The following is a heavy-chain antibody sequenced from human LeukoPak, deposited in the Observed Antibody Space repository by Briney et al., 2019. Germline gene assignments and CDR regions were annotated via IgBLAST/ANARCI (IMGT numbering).Heavy chain of an antibody. CDR2: IWYDGRNK. J-gene: IGHJ4*02. CDR1: GLPFNTLG. Sequence: GGSLRLSCVLSGLPFNTLGMHWVRRAPGKGLEWVAVIWYDGRNKYYADSVKGRFTISRDDSKNTLFLQMNSLRVEDTAVYYCATDGPPEEVVSATFDYWGRGALVTVSS. V-gene: IGHV3-33*01. CDR3: ATDGPPEEVVSATFDY. D-gene: IGHD2-15*01.